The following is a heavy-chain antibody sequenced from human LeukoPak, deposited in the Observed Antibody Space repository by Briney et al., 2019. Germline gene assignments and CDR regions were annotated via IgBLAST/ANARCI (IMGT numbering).Heavy chain of an antibody. J-gene: IGHJ3*02. CDR1: GYTFTSYA. D-gene: IGHD7-27*01. V-gene: IGHV1-3*01. Sequence: GESLKISCKASGYTFTSYAMHWVRQAPGQRLEWMGWINAGNGNTKYSQKFQGRVTITRDTSASTAYMELSSLRSEDTAVYYCASRTGIGAADAFDIWGQGTMVTVSS. CDR3: ASRTGIGAADAFDI. CDR2: INAGNGNT.